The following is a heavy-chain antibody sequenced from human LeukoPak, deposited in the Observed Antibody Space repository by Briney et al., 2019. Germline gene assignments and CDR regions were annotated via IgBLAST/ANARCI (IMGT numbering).Heavy chain of an antibody. CDR3: AREYYDSSGYYYGNFDY. CDR1: GFTFSSYG. J-gene: IGHJ4*02. D-gene: IGHD3-22*01. V-gene: IGHV3-33*01. Sequence: GRSLRLSCAASGFTFSSYGMHWVRQAPGKGLEWVAVIWYDGSNKYYADSVKGRFTISRDNSKNTLYLQMNSLRAEDTAVYYCAREYYDSSGYYYGNFDYWGQGTLVTVSS. CDR2: IWYDGSNK.